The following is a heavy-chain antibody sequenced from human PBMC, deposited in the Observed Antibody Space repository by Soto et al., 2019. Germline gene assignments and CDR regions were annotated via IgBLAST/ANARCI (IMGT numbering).Heavy chain of an antibody. CDR2: IKQDGSEK. V-gene: IGHV3-7*01. CDR3: ARAVMVRGVIPHTLATPSRTYYYYYYMDV. CDR1: GFTFSSYW. J-gene: IGHJ6*03. Sequence: GGSLRLSCAASGFTFSSYWMSWVRQAPGKGLEWVANIKQDGSEKYYVDSVKGRFTISRDNAKNSLYLQMNSLRAEDTAVYYCARAVMVRGVIPHTLATPSRTYYYYYYMDVGGKGTTVTVSS. D-gene: IGHD3-10*01.